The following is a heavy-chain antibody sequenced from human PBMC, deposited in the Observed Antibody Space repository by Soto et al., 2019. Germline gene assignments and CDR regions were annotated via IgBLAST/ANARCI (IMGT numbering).Heavy chain of an antibody. Sequence: GASVKVSCKASGYTFTSYVISWVLQAPGQGLEWMGWISAYNGNTNYAQKLQGRVTMTTDTSTSTAYMELRSLRSDDTAVYYCARDRRYYDSSGSADYWGQGTLVTVSS. CDR3: ARDRRYYDSSGSADY. CDR1: GYTFTSYV. V-gene: IGHV1-18*04. D-gene: IGHD3-22*01. CDR2: ISAYNGNT. J-gene: IGHJ4*02.